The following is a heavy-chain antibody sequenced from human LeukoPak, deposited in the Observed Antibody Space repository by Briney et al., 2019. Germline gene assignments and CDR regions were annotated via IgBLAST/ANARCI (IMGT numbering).Heavy chain of an antibody. V-gene: IGHV3-21*01. CDR2: ISSSSSYI. CDR1: GFTFDDYG. D-gene: IGHD2-2*01. CDR3: ARTYWDCSRTSCAIDY. Sequence: GGSLRLSCAASGFTFDDYGMSWVRQAPGKGLEWVSSISSSSSYIYDADSVKGRSTISRDNAKNSLYLQMNSLRAEDTAVYYCARTYWDCSRTSCAIDYWGQGTLVTVSS. J-gene: IGHJ4*02.